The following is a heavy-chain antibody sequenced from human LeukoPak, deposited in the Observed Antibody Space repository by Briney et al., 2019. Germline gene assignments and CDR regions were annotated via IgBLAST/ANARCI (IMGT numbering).Heavy chain of an antibody. CDR2: IWYDGSNK. J-gene: IGHJ4*02. D-gene: IGHD1-26*01. Sequence: GGSLRLSCAASGFTFSSYGMHWVRQAPGKGLEWVAVIWYDGSNKYYADSVKGRFTISRDNSKNTLYLQTNSLRAEDTAVYYCAKEIWELLTVFDYWGQGTLVTVSS. CDR3: AKEIWELLTVFDY. CDR1: GFTFSSYG. V-gene: IGHV3-33*06.